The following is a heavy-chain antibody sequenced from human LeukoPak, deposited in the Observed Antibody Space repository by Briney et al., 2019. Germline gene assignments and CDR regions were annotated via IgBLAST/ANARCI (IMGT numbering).Heavy chain of an antibody. V-gene: IGHV4-59*01. J-gene: IGHJ6*02. Sequence: PSETLSLTCTVSGGSISSYYWSWIRQPPGKGLEWIGYIYYSGSTNYNPSLKSRVTISVGTSKNQFSLKLSSVTAADTAVYYCARAPSAMVRGVIIADYYYGMDVWGQGTTVTVSS. CDR2: IYYSGST. D-gene: IGHD3-10*01. CDR3: ARAPSAMVRGVIIADYYYGMDV. CDR1: GGSISSYY.